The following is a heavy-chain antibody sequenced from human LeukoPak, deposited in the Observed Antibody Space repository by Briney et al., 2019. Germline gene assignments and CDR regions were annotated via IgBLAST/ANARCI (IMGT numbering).Heavy chain of an antibody. D-gene: IGHD1-26*01. J-gene: IGHJ4*02. V-gene: IGHV4-59*08. Sequence: SETLSLTCTVSGGSISSYYWSWIRQPPGKGLEWIGYIYYSGSTNYNPSLKSRVTISVDTSKNQFSLKLSSVTAADTAVYYCARHVDVSKGATTNYFDYWGQGTLVTVSS. CDR1: GGSISSYY. CDR3: ARHVDVSKGATTNYFDY. CDR2: IYYSGST.